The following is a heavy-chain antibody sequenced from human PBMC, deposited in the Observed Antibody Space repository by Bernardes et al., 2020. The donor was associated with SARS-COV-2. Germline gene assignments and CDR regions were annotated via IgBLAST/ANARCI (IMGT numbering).Heavy chain of an antibody. CDR3: AKEEATDDTSYFDY. D-gene: IGHD1-26*01. V-gene: IGHV3-33*06. Sequence: GGSLRLSCAASGFTFSSYGMHWVRQAPGKGLEWVAVIWYDGSNKYYADSVKGRFTISRDNSKNTLYLQMNSLRSEDTAVNYCAKEEATDDTSYFDYCGQGTLVTDS. CDR2: IWYDGSNK. J-gene: IGHJ4*02. CDR1: GFTFSSYG.